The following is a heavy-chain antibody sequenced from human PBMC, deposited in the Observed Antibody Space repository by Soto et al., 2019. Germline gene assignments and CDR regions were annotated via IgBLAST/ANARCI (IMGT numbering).Heavy chain of an antibody. CDR1: GYTFTSYD. V-gene: IGHV1-8*01. D-gene: IGHD7-27*01. CDR2: MSSSSGHT. CDR3: ARGPPKWGFDY. J-gene: IGHJ4*02. Sequence: QVQLVQSGAEVKEPGASVKVSCKASGYTFTSYDFNWVRQATGQGPEWMGWMSSSSGHTGYAQKFQGRVTMTRNTSISTAYMEPSSLRSDDTAVYYCARGPPKWGFDYWGQGVLVTVSS.